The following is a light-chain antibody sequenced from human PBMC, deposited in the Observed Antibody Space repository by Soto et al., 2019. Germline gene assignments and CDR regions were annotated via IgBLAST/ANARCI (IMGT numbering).Light chain of an antibody. CDR1: QSAGNF. CDR2: YIS. Sequence: IVMTQSPATLSVSPWETASLSCRASQSAGNFLAWYQQKPGQAPRLLIYYISTRATGIPARFSDSGSGTEFTLTISRLEPEDFAVYYCQQFSSYPLTFGGGTKVDIK. J-gene: IGKJ4*01. CDR3: QQFSSYPLT. V-gene: IGKV3D-15*01.